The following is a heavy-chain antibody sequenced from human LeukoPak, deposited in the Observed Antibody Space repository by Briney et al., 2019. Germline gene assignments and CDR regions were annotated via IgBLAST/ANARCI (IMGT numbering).Heavy chain of an antibody. D-gene: IGHD4-17*01. Sequence: PGGSLRLSCAASGFTFSSYALTWVRQAPGKGLEWVSSISGRGAYYADSVKGRFTISRDNSMSTLFLQLNSLRAEDTALYYCSKDPNGDYVGAFDTWGPGTMVTVSS. CDR3: SKDPNGDYVGAFDT. CDR2: ISGRGA. V-gene: IGHV3-23*01. CDR1: GFTFSSYA. J-gene: IGHJ3*02.